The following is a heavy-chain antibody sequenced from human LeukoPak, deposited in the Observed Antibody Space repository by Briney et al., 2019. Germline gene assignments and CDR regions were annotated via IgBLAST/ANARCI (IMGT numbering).Heavy chain of an antibody. V-gene: IGHV1-69*13. Sequence: SVKVSCKASGGTFSSYAISWVRQAPGQGLEWMGGIIPIFGTANYAQKFQGRVTITADESTSTAYMELSSLRSEDTAVYYCARAAAAGVSNFDYWGQGTLVTVSS. CDR3: ARAAAAGVSNFDY. CDR1: GGTFSSYA. D-gene: IGHD6-13*01. J-gene: IGHJ4*02. CDR2: IIPIFGTA.